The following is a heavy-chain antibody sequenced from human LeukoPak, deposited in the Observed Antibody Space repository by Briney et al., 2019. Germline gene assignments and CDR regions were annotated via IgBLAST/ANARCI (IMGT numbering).Heavy chain of an antibody. D-gene: IGHD3-22*01. Sequence: PSETLSLTCTVSGGSISSNGFYWGWVRQPPGKGPEWIASVFYSGSTHYNPSLKSRVTISRDTSKNQFSLKVTSVTAADTAIYYCARHYYDSSDYYYSSKNYYDSWGQGSLVTVSS. CDR1: GGSISSNGFY. V-gene: IGHV4-39*07. CDR2: VFYSGST. J-gene: IGHJ4*02. CDR3: ARHYYDSSDYYYSSKNYYDS.